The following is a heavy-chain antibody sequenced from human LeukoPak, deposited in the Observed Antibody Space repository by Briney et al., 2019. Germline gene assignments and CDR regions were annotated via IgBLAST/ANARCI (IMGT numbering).Heavy chain of an antibody. J-gene: IGHJ4*02. Sequence: SETLSLTCTVSGGSISSSDYYWGWIRQPPGKGLEWIGSIYYSGSTYCIPSLKSRVTISVDTSKHQFSLKLSSVTAADTAVYYCARLVVAATNYDYWGQGTLVTVSS. V-gene: IGHV4-39*01. D-gene: IGHD2-15*01. CDR2: IYYSGST. CDR1: GGSISSSDYY. CDR3: ARLVVAATNYDY.